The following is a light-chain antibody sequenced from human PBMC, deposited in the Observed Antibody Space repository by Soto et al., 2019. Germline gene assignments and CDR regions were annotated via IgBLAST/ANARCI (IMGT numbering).Light chain of an antibody. CDR1: SSNIGSNT. J-gene: IGLJ3*02. Sequence: QSVLTQAPSASGTPGQRVTISCSGSSSNIGSNTVTWYQQVPGTAPKLLIYSNDPRPSGVPDRFSGSKSGTSASLAIAWLQSEDEADYYCAAWDDSLNGWVFGGGTKVTVL. CDR2: SND. CDR3: AAWDDSLNGWV. V-gene: IGLV1-44*01.